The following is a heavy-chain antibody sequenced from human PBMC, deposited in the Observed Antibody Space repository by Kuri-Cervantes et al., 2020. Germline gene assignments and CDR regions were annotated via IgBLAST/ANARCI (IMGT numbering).Heavy chain of an antibody. CDR2: VYCSGTT. D-gene: IGHD4-23*01. CDR1: GGSISSSTYY. J-gene: IGHJ2*01. Sequence: ESLKTPRTVSGGSISSSTYYWGWSRQPRGEGVEWSGSVYCSGTTYSNPSLMSRVTISVDTSKNQFPLKVNSVTAADTAVYYCARGYGGKRDRYFDLWGRGTLVTVSS. CDR3: ARGYGGKRDRYFDL. V-gene: IGHV4-39*06.